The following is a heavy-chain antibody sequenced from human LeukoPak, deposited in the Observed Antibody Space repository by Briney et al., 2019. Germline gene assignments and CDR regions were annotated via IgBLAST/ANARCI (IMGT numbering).Heavy chain of an antibody. Sequence: ASVKVSCKASGGTFSSHSISWVRQVPGQGLEWMGGILPIFGTSNSAQRFQGRLTVTKDESTDTAYMELNSLRSEDTAVYYCAKSAGDYYSHMDVWGKGTTVTVSS. CDR3: AKSAGDYYSHMDV. V-gene: IGHV1-69*05. D-gene: IGHD3-10*01. J-gene: IGHJ6*03. CDR1: GGTFSSHS. CDR2: ILPIFGTS.